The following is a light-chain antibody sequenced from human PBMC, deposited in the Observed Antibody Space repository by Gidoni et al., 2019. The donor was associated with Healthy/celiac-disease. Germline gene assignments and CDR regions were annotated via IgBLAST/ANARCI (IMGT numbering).Light chain of an antibody. J-gene: IGKJ1*01. V-gene: IGKV3-15*01. Sequence: EIVITQSPATLSVPPGERATLSCRASQSVSSNLAWYQQKPGQAPRLLIYGASARATGIPARFSGSGSGTEFTLTFSSLQSEDFAVYYCQQYNDWPGTFGQGTKVEIK. CDR3: QQYNDWPGT. CDR2: GAS. CDR1: QSVSSN.